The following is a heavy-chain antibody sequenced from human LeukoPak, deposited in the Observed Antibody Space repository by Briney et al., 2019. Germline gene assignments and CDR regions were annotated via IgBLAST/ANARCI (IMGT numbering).Heavy chain of an antibody. CDR2: ISSSSSTI. CDR3: ARADNHYYDSSGYIDY. CDR1: GFTFSSYS. J-gene: IGHJ4*02. V-gene: IGHV3-48*01. D-gene: IGHD3-22*01. Sequence: GGSLRLSCAASGFTFSSYSMNWVRQAPGKGLEWVSYISSSSSTIYYADSVKGRFTISRDNSKNTLYLQMNSLRAEDTAVYYCARADNHYYDSSGYIDYWGQGTLVTVSS.